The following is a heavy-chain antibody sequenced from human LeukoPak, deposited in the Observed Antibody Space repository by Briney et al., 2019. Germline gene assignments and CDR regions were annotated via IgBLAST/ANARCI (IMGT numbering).Heavy chain of an antibody. J-gene: IGHJ4*02. Sequence: GGSLRLSCTASGFTFSTYWTTWVRQAPGKGLEWVANIKQDGSEKYYVDSVKGRFTISRDNTKNSVYLQMNSLRAEDTAVYYCAINHDYWGQGTLVTVSS. CDR3: AINHDY. V-gene: IGHV3-7*01. CDR1: GFTFSTYW. CDR2: IKQDGSEK.